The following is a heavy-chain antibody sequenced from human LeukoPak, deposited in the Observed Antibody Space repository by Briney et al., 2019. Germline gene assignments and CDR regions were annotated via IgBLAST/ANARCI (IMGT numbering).Heavy chain of an antibody. Sequence: GGSLRRSCAASGFTFSTNYMSWVRQAPGKGLEWVSVIYSGGNTYYADSVKGRFTISRDNSKNTLYLQMNSLRAEDTAVYYCAKRGTSGRVDYWGQGTLVTVSS. CDR1: GFTFSTNY. CDR2: IYSGGNT. V-gene: IGHV3-53*01. D-gene: IGHD2-2*01. CDR3: AKRGTSGRVDY. J-gene: IGHJ4*02.